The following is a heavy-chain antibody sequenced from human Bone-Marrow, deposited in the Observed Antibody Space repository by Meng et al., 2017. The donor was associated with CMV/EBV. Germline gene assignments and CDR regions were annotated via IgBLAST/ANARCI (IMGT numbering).Heavy chain of an antibody. J-gene: IGHJ6*02. D-gene: IGHD3-22*01. V-gene: IGHV1-2*02. CDR3: ARENITMIVGGMDV. CDR1: GGTFSSYA. Sequence: ASVKVSCKASGGTFSSYAISWVRQAPGQGLEWMGWINPNSGGTNYAQKFQGRVTMTRDTSISTAYMELSRLRSDDTAVYYCARENITMIVGGMDVWGQGTTVTVSS. CDR2: INPNSGGT.